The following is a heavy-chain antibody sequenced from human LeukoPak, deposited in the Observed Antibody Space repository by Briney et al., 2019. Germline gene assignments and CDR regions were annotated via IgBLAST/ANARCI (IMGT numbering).Heavy chain of an antibody. J-gene: IGHJ4*02. Sequence: SETLSLTCTVSGGSFSSGSYYWSWIRQPPGKGLEWIGYIYYSGSTNYNPSLKSRVTISVDTSKNQFSLKLSSVTAADTAVYYCAGGEDYYDSSGYYLDYFDYWGQGTLVTVSS. D-gene: IGHD3-22*01. V-gene: IGHV4-61*01. CDR1: GGSFSSGSYY. CDR2: IYYSGST. CDR3: AGGEDYYDSSGYYLDYFDY.